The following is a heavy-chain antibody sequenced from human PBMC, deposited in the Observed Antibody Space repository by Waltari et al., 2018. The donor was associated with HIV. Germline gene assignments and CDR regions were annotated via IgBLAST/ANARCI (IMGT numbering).Heavy chain of an antibody. V-gene: IGHV3-48*04. CDR1: GFTFSSYS. CDR2: ISSSSSTI. J-gene: IGHJ6*02. CDR3: ARDDYGMDV. Sequence: EVQLVESGGGLVQPGGSLRLYCAASGFTFSSYSMNWVRQAPGKGLEWVSYISSSSSTIYYADSVKGRFTISRDNAKNSLYLQMNSLRAEDTAVYYCARDDYGMDVWGQGTTVTVSS.